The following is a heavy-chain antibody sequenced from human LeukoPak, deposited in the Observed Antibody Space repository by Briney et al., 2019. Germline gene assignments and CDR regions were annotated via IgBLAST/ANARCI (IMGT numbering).Heavy chain of an antibody. CDR2: INHSGST. D-gene: IGHD3-10*01. V-gene: IGHV4-34*01. CDR1: GGSFSGYY. Sequence: SETLSLTCAVYGGSFSGYYWSWIRQPPGKGLEWIGEINHSGSTNYNPSLKSRVTISVDTSKNQFSLKLSPVTAADTAVYYCARGRSRERITMVRGGPTLDYWGQGTLVTVSS. CDR3: ARGRSRERITMVRGGPTLDY. J-gene: IGHJ4*02.